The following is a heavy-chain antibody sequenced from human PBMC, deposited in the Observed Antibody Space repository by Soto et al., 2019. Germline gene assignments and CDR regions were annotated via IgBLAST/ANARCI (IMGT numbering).Heavy chain of an antibody. CDR3: ARAHDYGDYEAKGLDY. Sequence: EVQVVASGGGLVQPGGSLRLSCAASGFTFSRHSMNWVRQAPGKGLEWVSYISSSSSEIFYADSVKGRFTISRDNAKNSLYLQMNSLRDEDTALYYCARAHDYGDYEAKGLDYWGQGTLVTVSP. J-gene: IGHJ4*02. D-gene: IGHD4-17*01. CDR2: ISSSSSEI. CDR1: GFTFSRHS. V-gene: IGHV3-48*02.